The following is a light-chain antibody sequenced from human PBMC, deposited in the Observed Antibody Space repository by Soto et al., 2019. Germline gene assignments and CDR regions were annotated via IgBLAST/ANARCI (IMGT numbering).Light chain of an antibody. CDR3: QQYGTSPFT. Sequence: VLTQSPDTLSLSPGARATLSCRASERISSNFLAWYQQRPGQAPRLLIYGASTRASGIPDRFSGSGSGTDLALTIGRLEPEDFAVFYCQQYGTSPFTVGPGTTVEIK. J-gene: IGKJ3*01. CDR2: GAS. V-gene: IGKV3-20*01. CDR1: ERISSNF.